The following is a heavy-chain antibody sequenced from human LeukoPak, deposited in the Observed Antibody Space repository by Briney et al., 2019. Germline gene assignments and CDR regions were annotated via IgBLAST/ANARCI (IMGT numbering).Heavy chain of an antibody. CDR3: ANSKVADFHY. CDR1: GFTFNLYA. D-gene: IGHD6-19*01. Sequence: GGSLRLSCTASGFTFNLYAMTWVRQAPGKGLEWVSAITGSGGSTYYADSVKGRFTISRDNSKNTVYLQMNSLRVDGTAVYYCANSKVADFHYWGQGTRVTVSS. J-gene: IGHJ4*02. V-gene: IGHV3-23*01. CDR2: ITGSGGST.